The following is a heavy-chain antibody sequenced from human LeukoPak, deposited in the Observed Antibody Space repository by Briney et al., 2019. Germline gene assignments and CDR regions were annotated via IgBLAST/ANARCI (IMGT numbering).Heavy chain of an antibody. Sequence: GGSLRLSCSASGFTFSTYVMHWVRQAPGKGLDYVSGIGGDGGSTYYADSVKGRFTISRDNSKITLYLQMSSLRPEDTAIYYCVKGLTAIRSFWGQGTLVIVSS. CDR2: IGGDGGST. D-gene: IGHD2-21*02. V-gene: IGHV3-64D*06. CDR3: VKGLTAIRSF. J-gene: IGHJ4*02. CDR1: GFTFSTYV.